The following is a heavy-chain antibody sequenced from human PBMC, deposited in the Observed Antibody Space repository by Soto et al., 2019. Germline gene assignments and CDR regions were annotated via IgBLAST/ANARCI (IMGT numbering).Heavy chain of an antibody. Sequence: SETLSLTCSVSGGSISSSDYDWGWIRQPPGKGLEWIAYVFYTGTTYYNPSLKSRVTITVDTSKKQFSLKLTSVTAADTAVYYCGRGLDGRWLVIDSWGQGTLVTVS. V-gene: IGHV4-39*01. CDR3: GRGLDGRWLVIDS. CDR1: GGSISSSDYD. CDR2: VFYTGTT. J-gene: IGHJ4*02. D-gene: IGHD6-6*01.